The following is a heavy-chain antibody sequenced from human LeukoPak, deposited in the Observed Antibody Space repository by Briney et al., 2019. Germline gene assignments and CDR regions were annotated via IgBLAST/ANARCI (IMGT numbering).Heavy chain of an antibody. CDR1: VFTFTNYA. CDR2: ISSSSSYI. CDR3: ARDLDYYDSSGYYYVAPTYYGMDV. Sequence: GGSLRLSCAASVFTFTNYAMSWVRQAPGKGLEWVSGISSSSSYIYYADSVKGRFTISRDNAKNSLYLQMNSLRAEDTAVYYCARDLDYYDSSGYYYVAPTYYGMDVWGQGTTVTVSS. J-gene: IGHJ6*02. D-gene: IGHD3-22*01. V-gene: IGHV3-21*01.